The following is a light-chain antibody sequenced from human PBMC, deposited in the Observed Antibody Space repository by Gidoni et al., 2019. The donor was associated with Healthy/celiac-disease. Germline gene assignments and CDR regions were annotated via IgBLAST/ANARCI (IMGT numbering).Light chain of an antibody. CDR1: QVGDKY. CDR3: QAWDSSTVV. CDR2: QDS. J-gene: IGLJ2*01. V-gene: IGLV3-1*01. Sequence: SYELTQPPSVSVSPGQTASITCSGDQVGDKYACWYQQKPGQSPVLVIYQDSKRPSGIPERFSGSNSGNTATLTISGTQAMDEADYYCQAWDSSTVVFGGGTKLTV.